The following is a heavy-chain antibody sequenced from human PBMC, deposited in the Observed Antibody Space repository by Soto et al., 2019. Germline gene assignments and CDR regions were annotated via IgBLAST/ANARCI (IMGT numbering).Heavy chain of an antibody. CDR1: GFTVSSNY. D-gene: IGHD3-9*01. Sequence: EVQLVESGGGLVQPGGSLRLSCAASGFTVSSNYMSWVRQAPGKGLEWVSVIYSGGSTYYADSVKGRFTISRYNSKNTLYLQMNSLRAEDTAVYYCATRDRFDSRYFQHWGQGTLVTVSS. CDR3: ATRDRFDSRYFQH. J-gene: IGHJ1*01. V-gene: IGHV3-53*04. CDR2: IYSGGST.